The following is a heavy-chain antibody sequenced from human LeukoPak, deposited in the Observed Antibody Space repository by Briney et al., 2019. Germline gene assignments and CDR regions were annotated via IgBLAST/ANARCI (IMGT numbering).Heavy chain of an antibody. Sequence: PGGSLRLSCAVSGFTFSSYSMNWVRQAPGKGLEWVSYISSSSSTIYYADSVKGRFTISRDNAKNSLYLQMNSLRAEDTAVYYCARGGRGYSYGGAFDTWGQGTMVTVSS. J-gene: IGHJ3*02. V-gene: IGHV3-48*01. CDR3: ARGGRGYSYGGAFDT. CDR1: GFTFSSYS. CDR2: ISSSSSTI. D-gene: IGHD5-18*01.